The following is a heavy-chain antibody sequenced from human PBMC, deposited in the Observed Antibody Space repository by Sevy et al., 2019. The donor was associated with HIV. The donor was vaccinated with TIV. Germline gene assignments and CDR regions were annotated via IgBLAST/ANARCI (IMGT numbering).Heavy chain of an antibody. V-gene: IGHV3-30*03. Sequence: GGSLRLSCAASGLVFSDFAMHWVRQAPGKGLEWVALISYDGSNKYYAESVKGRFTISRDNSKRTLYLQMNSLRTEDTSFYSCAIEFRVFGSPSVYYFDFWGQGTLVTVSS. CDR2: ISYDGSNK. CDR3: AIEFRVFGSPSVYYFDF. CDR1: GLVFSDFA. D-gene: IGHD3-10*01. J-gene: IGHJ4*02.